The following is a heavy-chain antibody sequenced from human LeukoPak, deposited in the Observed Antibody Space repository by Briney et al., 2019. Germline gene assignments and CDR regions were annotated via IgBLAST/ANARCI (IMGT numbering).Heavy chain of an antibody. D-gene: IGHD3-22*01. J-gene: IGHJ4*02. V-gene: IGHV3-23*01. Sequence: GGSLRLSCAASGFTFTNYTMSWVRQAPGKGLEWVSVISGSGGSTYYADSVKGRFTISRDNSKDTLYLQMNSLRAEDTAVYYCARRDYYYCFDYWGQGTLVTVSS. CDR3: ARRDYYYCFDY. CDR1: GFTFTNYT. CDR2: ISGSGGST.